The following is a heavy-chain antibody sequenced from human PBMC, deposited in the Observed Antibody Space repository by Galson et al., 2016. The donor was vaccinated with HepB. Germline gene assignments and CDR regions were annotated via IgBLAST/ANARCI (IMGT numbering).Heavy chain of an antibody. CDR3: VQISAVGTPTYNYYGVDV. CDR2: IYWDDDK. CDR1: GFSLSTVGLA. Sequence: PALVKPTQTLTLTCTFSGFSLSTVGLAVGWVRQPPGQALEWLALIYWDDDKRYSPSLQSRVTITKGTSKNQVVLTMTNMDPVDTATYCCVQISAVGTPTYNYYGVDVWGQGTTGTVSS. D-gene: IGHD6-13*01. V-gene: IGHV2-5*02. J-gene: IGHJ6*02.